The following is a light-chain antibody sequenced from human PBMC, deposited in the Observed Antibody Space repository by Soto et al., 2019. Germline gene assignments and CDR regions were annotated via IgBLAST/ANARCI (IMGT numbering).Light chain of an antibody. J-gene: IGKJ4*01. V-gene: IGKV1-6*01. CDR3: LQDYNYPLT. CDR2: AAS. Sequence: AIQMTQSPSSLSASVGDRVTITCRASQGIRNDLGWYQQKPGKAPKLLIYAASSLQSGVPSRFSASGSGTDFTLTISRLQPEDFGSYFCLQDYNYPLTFGGGTKVEI. CDR1: QGIRND.